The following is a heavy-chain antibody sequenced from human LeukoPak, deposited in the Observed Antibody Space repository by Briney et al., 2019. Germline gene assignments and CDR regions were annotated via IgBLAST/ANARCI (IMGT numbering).Heavy chain of an antibody. D-gene: IGHD3-10*01. CDR2: IHHSGST. CDR3: ASVYGSGNKGLFDY. J-gene: IGHJ4*02. V-gene: IGHV4-38-2*02. CDR1: DYSISNGYY. Sequence: MSSETLSLTCSVSDYSISNGYYWGWIRQPPGKGLEWIGSIHHSGSTYYNPSLKSRVTISVDTSKNQFSLKLSSVTAADTAVYYCASVYGSGNKGLFDYWGQGTLVTVSS.